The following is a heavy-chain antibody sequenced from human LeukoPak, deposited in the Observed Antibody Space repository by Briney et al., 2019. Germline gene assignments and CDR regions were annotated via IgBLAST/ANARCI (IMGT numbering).Heavy chain of an antibody. D-gene: IGHD3-16*02. CDR2: ISGSGGST. J-gene: IGHJ4*02. CDR3: AARPYDYVWGSYRPYFDY. CDR1: GFTFSNAW. V-gene: IGHV3-23*01. Sequence: AGGSLRLSCAASGFTFSNAWMSWVRQAPGKGLEWVSAISGSGGSTYYADSVKGRFTISRDNSKNTLYLQMNSLRAEDTAVYYCAARPYDYVWGSYRPYFDYWGQGTLVTVSS.